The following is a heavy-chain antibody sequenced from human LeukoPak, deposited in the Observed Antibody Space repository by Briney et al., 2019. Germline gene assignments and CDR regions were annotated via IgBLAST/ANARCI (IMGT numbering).Heavy chain of an antibody. CDR2: IIPILGIA. CDR1: GGTFSSYA. CDR3: AKAIAAAAFDALDI. Sequence: SVKVSCKASGGTFSSYAISWVRQAPGQGLEWMGRIIPILGIANYAQKFQGRVTITADKSTSTAYMELSSLRSEDTAVYYCAKAIAAAAFDALDIWGRGTMVSVSS. V-gene: IGHV1-69*04. J-gene: IGHJ3*02. D-gene: IGHD6-13*01.